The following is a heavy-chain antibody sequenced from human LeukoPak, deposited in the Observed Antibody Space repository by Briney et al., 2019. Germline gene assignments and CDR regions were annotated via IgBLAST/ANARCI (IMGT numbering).Heavy chain of an antibody. CDR3: ARDLHGVYFDY. D-gene: IGHD3-10*01. J-gene: IGHJ4*02. CDR2: ISSSNTI. CDR1: GFTFSSYN. V-gene: IGHV3-48*04. Sequence: GGSLRLSCTASGFTFSSYNMNWVCQAPGKGLEWVSYISSSNTIYYADSVKGRFTISRDNAKNSLYLQVNSLRAEDTAVYYCARDLHGVYFDYWGQGTLVTVSS.